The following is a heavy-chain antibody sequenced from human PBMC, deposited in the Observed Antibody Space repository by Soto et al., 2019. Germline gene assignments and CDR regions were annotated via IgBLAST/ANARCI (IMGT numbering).Heavy chain of an antibody. CDR2: IYAAGST. Sequence: EVQLMESGGGLVQPGGSLRLSCAASGFTVSSNYMSWVRQAPGKGLEWVSVIYAAGSTYYADSVKGRFTISRDESRNNIYLQLNSLRAEDTAVYYCARGSYDSVFDSWGQGTLVGVTS. D-gene: IGHD1-1*01. CDR3: ARGSYDSVFDS. V-gene: IGHV3-66*01. J-gene: IGHJ4*02. CDR1: GFTVSSNY.